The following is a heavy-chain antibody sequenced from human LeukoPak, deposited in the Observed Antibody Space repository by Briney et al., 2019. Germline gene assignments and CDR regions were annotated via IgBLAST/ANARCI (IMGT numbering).Heavy chain of an antibody. CDR2: ISDDGSYK. Sequence: GGSLRLSCAASGFTFNAYTIHWVRQTPGKGLEWVAVISDDGSYKFYTDSVKGRFTISRDNSKNTVYLQMNSLRLEITAVYYCAKDQEGGAGTGLFEYWGRGPLVTVS. V-gene: IGHV3-30*04. CDR3: AKDQEGGAGTGLFEY. CDR1: GFTFNAYT. J-gene: IGHJ4*02. D-gene: IGHD6-13*01.